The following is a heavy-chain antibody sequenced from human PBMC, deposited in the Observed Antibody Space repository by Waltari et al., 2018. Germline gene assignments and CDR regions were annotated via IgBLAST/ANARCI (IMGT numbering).Heavy chain of an antibody. J-gene: IGHJ3*02. V-gene: IGHV1-2*06. D-gene: IGHD7-27*01. CDR1: GYTFTGYY. CDR3: ARGLLGIDAFDI. Sequence: QVQLVQSGAEVKKPGASVKVSCRASGYTFTGYYMHWVQQAPGQGLEWMGRINPNSGGTNYAQKFQGRVTMTRDTSIGTAYMELSRLRSDDTAVYYCARGLLGIDAFDIWGQGTMVTVSS. CDR2: INPNSGGT.